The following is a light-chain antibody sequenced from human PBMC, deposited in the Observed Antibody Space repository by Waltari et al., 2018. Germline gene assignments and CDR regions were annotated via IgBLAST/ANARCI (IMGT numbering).Light chain of an antibody. CDR3: QQYNNWPRT. Sequence: EIVMTQSPATLSVSPGERATLSCRASQGVSSNLAWYQQKPGQGPRLLIYGASTRATGIPARFSGSGSGTEFTLTISSLQSEDFAVYYCQQYNNWPRTFGQGTKVEIK. V-gene: IGKV3-15*01. CDR1: QGVSSN. J-gene: IGKJ1*01. CDR2: GAS.